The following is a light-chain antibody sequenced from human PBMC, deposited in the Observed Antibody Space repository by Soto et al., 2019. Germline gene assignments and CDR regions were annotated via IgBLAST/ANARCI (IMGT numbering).Light chain of an antibody. CDR2: KPS. J-gene: IGKJ1*01. CDR3: KRYNSYWT. Sequence: DIHMTQSPSTLSASVGDRVTITCRASQSISSWLAWYQQKPGKAPNLLIYKPSILESVVPSRFSVSGSGTDFTLTISSLQPDDSATYFCKRYNSYWTFGQGAKVQS. CDR1: QSISSW. V-gene: IGKV1-5*03.